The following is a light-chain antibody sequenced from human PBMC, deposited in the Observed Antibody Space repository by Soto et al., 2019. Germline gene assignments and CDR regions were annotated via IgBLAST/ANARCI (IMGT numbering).Light chain of an antibody. Sequence: EIVLTQSPGTLSLSPGERATLSCRASQSVSGSYLAWYQQKPGQAPRLLIYGASSRATGIPDRFSGSGSGTDFTLSISSLEPEDFAVYYCQQDGSSPPWTFGQGTKVEIK. CDR1: QSVSGSY. CDR3: QQDGSSPPWT. J-gene: IGKJ1*01. CDR2: GAS. V-gene: IGKV3-20*01.